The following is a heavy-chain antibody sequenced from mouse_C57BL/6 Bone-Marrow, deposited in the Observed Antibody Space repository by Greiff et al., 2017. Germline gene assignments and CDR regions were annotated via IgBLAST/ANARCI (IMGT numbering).Heavy chain of an antibody. V-gene: IGHV1-54*01. CDR3: ARSKNWDSWFAY. Sequence: VQLQQSGAELVRPGTSVKVSCKASGYAFTNYLIEWVKQRPGQGLEWIGVINPGSGGTNYNEKFKGKVTLTADKSYSTAYMQLSSLTSEDSAVYYCARSKNWDSWFAYWGQGTLVTVSA. J-gene: IGHJ3*01. D-gene: IGHD4-1*01. CDR2: INPGSGGT. CDR1: GYAFTNYL.